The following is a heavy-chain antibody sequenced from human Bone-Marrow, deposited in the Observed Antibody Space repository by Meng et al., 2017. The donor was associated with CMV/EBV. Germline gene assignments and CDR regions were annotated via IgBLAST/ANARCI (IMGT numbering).Heavy chain of an antibody. J-gene: IGHJ4*02. CDR3: AKDLIYCGGDCYWSSDKISITIFDY. CDR1: GFTFSSFA. Sequence: GESLKISCAASGFTFSSFAMSWVRQAPGKGLEWVSVIYSGGTSTYYADSVKGRFTISRDNSKSTLYLQMNSLRAEDTAVYYCAKDLIYCGGDCYWSSDKISITIFDYWGQGTLVTVSS. D-gene: IGHD2-21*01. V-gene: IGHV3-23*03. CDR2: IYSGGTST.